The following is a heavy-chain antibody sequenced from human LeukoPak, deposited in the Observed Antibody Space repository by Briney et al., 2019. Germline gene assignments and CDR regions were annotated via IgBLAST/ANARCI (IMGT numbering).Heavy chain of an antibody. D-gene: IGHD3-22*01. V-gene: IGHV3-7*01. Sequence: PGGSLRLSCAASGFTFSSYWMSWVRQAPGKGLEWVANIKQDGSEKYYVDSVKGRFTISRDNAKNSLYLQMNSLRAEDTAVYYCARDGRYYYDSSGYYYFDYWGQGTLVTVSS. CDR3: ARDGRYYYDSSGYYYFDY. J-gene: IGHJ4*02. CDR2: IKQDGSEK. CDR1: GFTFSSYW.